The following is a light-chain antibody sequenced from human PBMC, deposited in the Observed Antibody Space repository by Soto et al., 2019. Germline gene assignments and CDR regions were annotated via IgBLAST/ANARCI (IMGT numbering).Light chain of an antibody. J-gene: IGKJ1*01. CDR2: GAS. CDR3: QKFGNSPRA. Sequence: EIVLTQSPGTLSLSPGERATLSCRASQSVSISYLTWYQQKPGQAPRLLVYGASARATGVPDRLSGSGSGTDFTLTVSRLEHEDFAVYYCQKFGNSPRALGQGTKVELK. CDR1: QSVSISY. V-gene: IGKV3-20*01.